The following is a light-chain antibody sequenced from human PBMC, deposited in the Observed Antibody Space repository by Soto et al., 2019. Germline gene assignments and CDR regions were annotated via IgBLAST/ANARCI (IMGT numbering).Light chain of an antibody. CDR2: GAS. Sequence: VVTQTQATLSVSPGERAALSCRASQSVSSNLAWYQQKPGQAPRLLIYGASRRATGIPDRFSGSGSGTEFTLTISSLQPDDFATYYCQQYDSFSVTFGQGTNADI. J-gene: IGKJ1*01. CDR1: QSVSSN. V-gene: IGKV3D-15*01. CDR3: QQYDSFSVT.